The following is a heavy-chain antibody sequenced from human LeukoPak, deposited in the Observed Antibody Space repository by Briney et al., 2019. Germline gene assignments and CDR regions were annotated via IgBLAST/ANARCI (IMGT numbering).Heavy chain of an antibody. CDR2: VSDGGGNT. CDR1: GFTFSTYA. CDR3: AKALQNTHGWFHFDS. J-gene: IGHJ4*02. D-gene: IGHD6-19*01. V-gene: IGHV3-23*01. Sequence: GGSLRLSCAASGFTFSTYAMSWVRQAPGKGLEWVSAVSDGGGNTYYADSVKGRFTISRDNSKNTLYLQMNSLRAEDTALYYCAKALQNTHGWFHFDSWGQGTLVTVSS.